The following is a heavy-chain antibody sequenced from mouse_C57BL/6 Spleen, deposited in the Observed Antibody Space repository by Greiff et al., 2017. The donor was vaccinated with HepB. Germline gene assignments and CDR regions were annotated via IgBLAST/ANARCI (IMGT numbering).Heavy chain of an antibody. CDR1: GFTFSDYG. CDR3: ARDGYYVGPFAY. V-gene: IGHV5-17*01. CDR2: ISSGSSTI. Sequence: EVKPMESGGGLVKPGGSLKLSCAASGFTFSDYGMHWVRQAPEKGLEWVAYISSGSSTIYYADTVKGRFTISRDNAKNTLFLQMTSLRSEDTAMYYCARDGYYVGPFAYWGQGTLVTVSA. J-gene: IGHJ3*01. D-gene: IGHD2-3*01.